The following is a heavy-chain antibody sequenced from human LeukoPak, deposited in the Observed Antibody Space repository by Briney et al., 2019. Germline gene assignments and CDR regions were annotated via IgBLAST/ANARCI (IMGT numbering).Heavy chain of an antibody. J-gene: IGHJ6*03. CDR2: ISSSSSYI. CDR1: GFTFSTYS. CDR3: ARGPDYYFYMDV. V-gene: IGHV3-21*01. Sequence: GGSLRLSCAASGFTFSTYSMNWVRQAPGKGPEWVSCISSSSSYIYYADSVKGRFTISRDNAKSSLYLQMNSLRAEDTAAYYCARGPDYYFYMDVWGRGTTVTISS.